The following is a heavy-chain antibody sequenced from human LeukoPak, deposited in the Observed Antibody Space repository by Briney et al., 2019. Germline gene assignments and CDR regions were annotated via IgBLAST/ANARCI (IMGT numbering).Heavy chain of an antibody. CDR3: ARGRIAGDGALGDAFDI. D-gene: IGHD6-13*01. V-gene: IGHV1-2*02. CDR2: INPNSCGT. Sequence: ASVKVSRKSSGYTFTGYYMHWVRQAPGQGLAWMGWINPNSCGTNYAKKFQGRVNITRQTSIRTAYMELSRLRSDDTAVYYCARGRIAGDGALGDAFDIWGEGTMVTVSS. J-gene: IGHJ3*02. CDR1: GYTFTGYY.